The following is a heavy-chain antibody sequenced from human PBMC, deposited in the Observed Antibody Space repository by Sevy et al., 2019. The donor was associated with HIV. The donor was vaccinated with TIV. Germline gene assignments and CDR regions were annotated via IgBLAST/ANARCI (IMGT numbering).Heavy chain of an antibody. CDR1: GYTFTSYG. J-gene: IGHJ4*02. CDR3: ARAYYYDSSGSRGYYFDY. Sequence: ASVKVSCKASGYTFTSYGISWVRQAPGQGLEWMGWISAYNGNTNYAQKLQGRVTMTTDTSTSTAYMELRSLRSDDTAGYYCARAYYYDSSGSRGYYFDYWGQGTLVTVSS. V-gene: IGHV1-18*01. D-gene: IGHD3-22*01. CDR2: ISAYNGNT.